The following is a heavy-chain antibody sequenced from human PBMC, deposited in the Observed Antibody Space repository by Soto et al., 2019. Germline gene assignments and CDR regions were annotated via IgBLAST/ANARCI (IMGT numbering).Heavy chain of an antibody. CDR3: AKDMIVVVIADAFDI. CDR1: GFTFSSYA. D-gene: IGHD3-22*01. CDR2: ISGSGGST. J-gene: IGHJ3*02. Sequence: EVQLLESGGGLVQPGGSLRLSCAASGFTFSSYAMSWVRQAPGTGLEWVSAISGSGGSTYYADSVKGRFTISRDNSKNTLYLQMNSLRAEDTAVYYCAKDMIVVVIADAFDIWVQGTMVTVAS. V-gene: IGHV3-23*01.